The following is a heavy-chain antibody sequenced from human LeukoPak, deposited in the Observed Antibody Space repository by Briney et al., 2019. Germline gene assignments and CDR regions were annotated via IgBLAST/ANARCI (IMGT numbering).Heavy chain of an antibody. V-gene: IGHV1-8*01. CDR1: GYTFTSYD. CDR3: ARVMITFGGDPLDY. Sequence: ASVEVSCKASGYTFTSYDINWVRQATGQGLEWMGWMNPNSGNTGYAQKFQGRVTMTRNTSISTAYMELSSLRSEDTAVYYCARVMITFGGDPLDYWGQGTLVTVSS. J-gene: IGHJ4*02. CDR2: MNPNSGNT. D-gene: IGHD3-16*01.